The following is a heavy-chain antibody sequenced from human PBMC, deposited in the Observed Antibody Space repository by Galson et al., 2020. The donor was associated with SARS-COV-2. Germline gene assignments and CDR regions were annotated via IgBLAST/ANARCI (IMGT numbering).Heavy chain of an antibody. CDR2: VYPSGTT. V-gene: IGHV4-38-2*02. D-gene: IGHD3-22*01. Sequence: SETLSLTCTVSGYSVSTTNYWGWVRQPPGRGLEWIGSVYPSGTTYYNPSLKNRFTISVDTSKNQFSLRLDSVTAADTALYYCARQGVNMIVLVTVPGWYFDLWGRGTLVTVSS. CDR1: GYSVSTTNY. CDR3: ARQGVNMIVLVTVPGWYFDL. J-gene: IGHJ2*01.